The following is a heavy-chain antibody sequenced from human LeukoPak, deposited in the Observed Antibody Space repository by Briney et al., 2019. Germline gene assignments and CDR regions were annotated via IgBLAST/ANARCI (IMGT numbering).Heavy chain of an antibody. CDR2: ISSSGSTI. Sequence: PGGSLRLSCAASGFTFSSYEMNWVRQAPGKGLEWVSYISSSGSTIYYADSVEGRFTISRDNAKNSLCLQMNSLRAEDTAVYYCAELGITMIGGVWGKGTTVTISS. V-gene: IGHV3-48*03. CDR3: AELGITMIGGV. J-gene: IGHJ6*04. D-gene: IGHD3-10*02. CDR1: GFTFSSYE.